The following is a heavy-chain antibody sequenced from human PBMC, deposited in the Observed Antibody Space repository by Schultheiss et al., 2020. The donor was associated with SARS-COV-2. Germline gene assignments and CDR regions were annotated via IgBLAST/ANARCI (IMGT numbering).Heavy chain of an antibody. CDR3: TTDEWLAPY. Sequence: ETLSLTCAVYGGSFSGYYWNWIRLTPGKGLEWVGRIKSKTDGGTTDYAAPVKGRFTISRDDSKNTLYLQMNSLKTEDTAVYYCTTDEWLAPYWGQGTLVTVSS. CDR1: GGSFSGYY. D-gene: IGHD6-19*01. V-gene: IGHV3-15*07. CDR2: IKSKTDGGTT. J-gene: IGHJ4*02.